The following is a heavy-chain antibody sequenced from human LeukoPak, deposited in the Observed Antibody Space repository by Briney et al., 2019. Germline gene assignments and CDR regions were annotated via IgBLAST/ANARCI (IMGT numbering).Heavy chain of an antibody. CDR1: GFTFSSHV. Sequence: GGSLRLSCAASGFTFSSHVMSWVRQAPGKGLEWVSAISNSGDSTFYADSVKGRLTISRDNSKSTLYLQMNSLRAEDTAVYYCAREVVSSPSYFDSWGQGTLVTVSS. J-gene: IGHJ4*02. CDR2: ISNSGDST. CDR3: AREVVSSPSYFDS. D-gene: IGHD2-15*01. V-gene: IGHV3-23*01.